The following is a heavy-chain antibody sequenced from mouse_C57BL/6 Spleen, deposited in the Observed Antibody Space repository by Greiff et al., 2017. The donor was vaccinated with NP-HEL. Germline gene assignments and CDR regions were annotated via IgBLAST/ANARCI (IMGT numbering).Heavy chain of an antibody. CDR3: ARLHYYFDY. CDR1: GYTFTDYY. CDR2: IYPGSGNT. J-gene: IGHJ2*01. Sequence: VQLQQSGAELVRPGASVKLSCKASGYTFTDYYINWVKQRPGQGLEWIARIYPGSGNTYYNEKFKGKATLTAEKSSSTAYMQLSSLTSEDSAVYFCARLHYYFDYWGQGTTLTVSS. D-gene: IGHD1-1*01. V-gene: IGHV1-76*01.